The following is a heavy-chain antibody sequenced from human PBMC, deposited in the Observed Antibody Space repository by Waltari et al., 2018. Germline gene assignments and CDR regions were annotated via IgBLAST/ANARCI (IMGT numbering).Heavy chain of an antibody. D-gene: IGHD3-3*01. Sequence: QVQLVQSGAQVKKPGDSVKVYCKASGYTFTRHDINWVRQATGQGLEWMVWMNPNSGNTGYAQKFQGRVTMTRNTSISTAYMELSSLRSEDTAVYYCARAISEFDYWGQGTLVTVSS. V-gene: IGHV1-8*01. CDR2: MNPNSGNT. CDR3: ARAISEFDY. J-gene: IGHJ4*02. CDR1: GYTFTRHD.